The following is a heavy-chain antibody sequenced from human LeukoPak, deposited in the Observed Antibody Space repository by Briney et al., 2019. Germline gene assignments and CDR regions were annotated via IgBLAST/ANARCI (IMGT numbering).Heavy chain of an antibody. Sequence: GGSLRLSCAASGFTVSSNYMSWVRQAPGKGLEWVSVIYSGGSTYYADSVKGRFTISKDNSKNTLYLQMNSLRAEDTAVYYCTKPSLYYYDTSGYYRYWYFDLWGRGTLVTVSS. J-gene: IGHJ2*01. CDR3: TKPSLYYYDTSGYYRYWYFDL. CDR2: IYSGGST. D-gene: IGHD3-22*01. V-gene: IGHV3-66*04. CDR1: GFTVSSNY.